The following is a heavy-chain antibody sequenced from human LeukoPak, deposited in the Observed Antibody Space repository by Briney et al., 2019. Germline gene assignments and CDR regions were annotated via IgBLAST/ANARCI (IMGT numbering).Heavy chain of an antibody. Sequence: GASVKVSCKASGYTFTAYYIHWVRQAPGQGLEWVGRINCNSAGTNYAQKFRGRVTMTRDTPISTVYMELSSLRSDDTAVYYCAVQTIVANTKGDAFDIWGQGTTVIVSS. V-gene: IGHV1-2*06. J-gene: IGHJ3*02. CDR3: AVQTIVANTKGDAFDI. D-gene: IGHD5-12*01. CDR1: GYTFTAYY. CDR2: INCNSAGT.